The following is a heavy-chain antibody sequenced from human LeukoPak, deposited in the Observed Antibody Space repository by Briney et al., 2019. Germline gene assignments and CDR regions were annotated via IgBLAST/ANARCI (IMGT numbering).Heavy chain of an antibody. D-gene: IGHD1-1*01. Sequence: PGGSLRLSCAASGFTFSSYSMNWVRQAPGKGLEWVSSISSSSSYIYYADSVKGRFTISRDNAKNSLYLQMNSLRAEDTAVYYCARGAHNWNDLVDYWGQGTLVTVSS. CDR1: GFTFSSYS. J-gene: IGHJ4*02. V-gene: IGHV3-21*01. CDR3: ARGAHNWNDLVDY. CDR2: ISSSSSYI.